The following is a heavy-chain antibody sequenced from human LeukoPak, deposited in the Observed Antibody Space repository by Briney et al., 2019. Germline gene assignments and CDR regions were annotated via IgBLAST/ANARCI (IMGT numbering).Heavy chain of an antibody. V-gene: IGHV3-66*01. CDR3: ARASAGIAAAIDY. J-gene: IGHJ4*02. CDR1: GFTVSSNY. Sequence: GGSLRLSCAASGFTVSSNYMSWVRQAPGKGLEWVSVIYSGGSTYYADSVKGRFTISSDNSKNTLYLQMNSLRAEDTAVYYCARASAGIAAAIDYWGQGTLVTVSS. CDR2: IYSGGST. D-gene: IGHD6-13*01.